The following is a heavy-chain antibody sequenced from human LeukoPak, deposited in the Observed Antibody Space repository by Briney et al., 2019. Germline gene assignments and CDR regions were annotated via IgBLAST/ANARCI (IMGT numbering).Heavy chain of an antibody. J-gene: IGHJ4*02. CDR3: ARGLRFLEWLSDY. Sequence: PGGSLRLSCAASGFTFSSYWMSWVRQAPGKGLEWVANIKQDGSEKYYVDSVKGRFTISRDNAKNSLYLQMNSLRAEDTAVYYCARGLRFLEWLSDYWGQGTLVTVSS. V-gene: IGHV3-7*01. CDR1: GFTFSSYW. D-gene: IGHD3-3*01. CDR2: IKQDGSEK.